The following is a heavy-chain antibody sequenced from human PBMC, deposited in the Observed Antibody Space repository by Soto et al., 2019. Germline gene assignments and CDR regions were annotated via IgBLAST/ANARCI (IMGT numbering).Heavy chain of an antibody. CDR1: GGNISSYY. J-gene: IGHJ6*03. CDR3: ARDLAARPPDYYYYMDV. V-gene: IGHV4-59*01. D-gene: IGHD6-6*01. Sequence: PSETLSLTSTVSGGNISSYYWSWIRQPPGKGLEWIGYIYYSGSTNYNPSLKSRVTISVDTSKNQFSLKLSSVTAADTAVYYCARDLAARPPDYYYYMDVWGKGTTVTLSS. CDR2: IYYSGST.